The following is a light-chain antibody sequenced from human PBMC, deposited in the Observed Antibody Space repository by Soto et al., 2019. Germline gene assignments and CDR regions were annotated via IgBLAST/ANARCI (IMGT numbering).Light chain of an antibody. CDR3: SSYISSNTLEV. CDR2: EVS. V-gene: IGLV2-14*01. Sequence: QAIVIESASVTGYPGQAITISCTGTSRDVGGSNYVSWYQHHPHRAPKLLIYEVSYRPSGVSSRFSGSKSGNTASLTISGLQAEDEADYYCSSYISSNTLEVFGVGTKVTVL. J-gene: IGLJ1*01. CDR1: SRDVGGSNY.